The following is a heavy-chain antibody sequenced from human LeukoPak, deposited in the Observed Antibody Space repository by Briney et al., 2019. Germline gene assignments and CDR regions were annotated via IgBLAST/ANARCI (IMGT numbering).Heavy chain of an antibody. D-gene: IGHD3-3*01. V-gene: IGHV1-8*03. J-gene: IGHJ5*02. CDR3: ARGGALDFWSRYNWFDP. CDR1: GDTFSSYS. CDR2: MNPNSGNT. Sequence: ASVKVSCKTSGDTFSSYSIAWVRQAPGQGLEWMGWMNPNSGNTGYAQKFQGRVTITRNTSISTAYMELSSLRSEDTAVYYCARGGALDFWSRYNWFDPWGQGTLVTVSS.